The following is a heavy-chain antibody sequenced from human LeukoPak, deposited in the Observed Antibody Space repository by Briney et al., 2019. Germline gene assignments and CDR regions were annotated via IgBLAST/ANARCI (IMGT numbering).Heavy chain of an antibody. D-gene: IGHD3-22*01. J-gene: IGHJ4*02. CDR1: GYTFTGYY. CDR3: ARVLTYYYDSSGTSDY. CDR2: INPNSGGT. Sequence: ASVKVSCKASGYTFTGYYMHWVRQAPGQGLEWMGWINPNSGGTNYAQKFQGRVTMTRDTSISTAYMELSRLRSDDTAVYYCARVLTYYYDSSGTSDYWGQGTLVTVSS. V-gene: IGHV1-2*02.